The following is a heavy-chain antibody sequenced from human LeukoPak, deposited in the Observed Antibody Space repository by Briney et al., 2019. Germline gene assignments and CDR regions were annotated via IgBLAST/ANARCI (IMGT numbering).Heavy chain of an antibody. V-gene: IGHV1-18*01. CDR2: ISAYNGIT. D-gene: IGHD6-13*01. Sequence: ASVKVSCKASGYTFTSYGISWVRQAPGQGLEWMGWISAYNGITNYAQKLQGRVTMTTDTSTSTAYMELRSLRSDDTAVYYCARDLXQXXXXPNXFDIWGXGTMVTVS. CDR1: GYTFTSYG. J-gene: IGHJ3*02. CDR3: ARDLXQXXXXPNXFDI.